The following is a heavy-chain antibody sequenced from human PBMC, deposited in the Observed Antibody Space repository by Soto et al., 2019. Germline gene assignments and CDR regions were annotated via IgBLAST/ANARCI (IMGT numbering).Heavy chain of an antibody. Sequence: PSETLSLTCTVSGGSISSYYWSWIRQPPGKGLEWIGYIYYSGSTNYNPSLKSRVTISVDTSKNQFSLKLSSVTAADTAVYYCARVREPRNPSDAFDIWGQGTMVTVSS. D-gene: IGHD1-26*01. CDR2: IYYSGST. CDR1: GGSISSYY. J-gene: IGHJ3*02. V-gene: IGHV4-59*01. CDR3: ARVREPRNPSDAFDI.